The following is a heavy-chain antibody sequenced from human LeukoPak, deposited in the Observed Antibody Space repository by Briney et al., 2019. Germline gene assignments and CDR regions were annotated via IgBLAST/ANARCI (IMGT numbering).Heavy chain of an antibody. V-gene: IGHV1-18*01. D-gene: IGHD5-12*01. CDR1: GHTFTSYG. CDR3: ARDRLVGIVAPADY. CDR2: ISAYNGNT. J-gene: IGHJ4*02. Sequence: ASVKVSCKASGHTFTSYGISWVRQAPGQGLEWMGWISAYNGNTNYAQKLQGRVTMTTDTSTSTAYMELRSLRSDDTAVYYCARDRLVGIVAPADYWGQGTLVTVSS.